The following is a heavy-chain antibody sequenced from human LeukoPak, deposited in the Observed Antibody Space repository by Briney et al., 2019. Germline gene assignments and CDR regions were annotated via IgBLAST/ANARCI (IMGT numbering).Heavy chain of an antibody. V-gene: IGHV3-30*02. CDR2: IRYDGSNK. Sequence: SCKASGGTFSSYGMHWVRQAPGKGLEWVAFIRYDGSNKYYADSVKGRFTISRDNSKNTLYLQMNSLRAEDTAVYYCAKDHSGSYDYFDYWGQGTLVTVSS. CDR3: AKDHSGSYDYFDY. CDR1: GGTFSSYG. J-gene: IGHJ4*02. D-gene: IGHD1-26*01.